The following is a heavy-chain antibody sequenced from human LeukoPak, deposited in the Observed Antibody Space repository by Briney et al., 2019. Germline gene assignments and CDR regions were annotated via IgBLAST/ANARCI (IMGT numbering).Heavy chain of an antibody. V-gene: IGHV3-64*01. Sequence: GGSLRLSCAASGFTFSSYAMHWVRQAPGKGLEYVSAISSNGGSTYYANSVKGRFTISRDNSKNTLYLQMGSLRAEDMAVYYCARGAAVAGTAKVGLYYYYMDVWGKGTTVTVSS. D-gene: IGHD6-19*01. CDR3: ARGAAVAGTAKVGLYYYYMDV. CDR1: GFTFSSYA. CDR2: ISSNGGST. J-gene: IGHJ6*03.